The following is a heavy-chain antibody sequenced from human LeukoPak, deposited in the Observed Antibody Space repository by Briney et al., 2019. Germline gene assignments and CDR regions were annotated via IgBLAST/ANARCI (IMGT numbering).Heavy chain of an antibody. Sequence: TGGSLRLSCAASGFTFSSYSMNWVRQAPGKGLEWVSYISSSSTIYYADSVKGRFTISRDNAKNSLYLQMNSLRDEDTAVYYCARDRKWELGTFDIWGQGTMVTVSS. V-gene: IGHV3-48*02. CDR1: GFTFSSYS. D-gene: IGHD1-26*01. J-gene: IGHJ3*02. CDR3: ARDRKWELGTFDI. CDR2: ISSSSTI.